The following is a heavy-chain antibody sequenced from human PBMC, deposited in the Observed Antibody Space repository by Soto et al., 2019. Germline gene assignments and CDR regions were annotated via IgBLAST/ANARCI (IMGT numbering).Heavy chain of an antibody. CDR1: GFTFSSYG. D-gene: IGHD3-22*01. J-gene: IGHJ4*02. Sequence: GGSLRLSCAASGFTFSSYGMHWVRQAPGKGLEWVAVISYDGSNKYYADSVKGRFTISRDNSKNTLYLQMNSLRAEDTAVYYCAKDLVKYYYDSSGLDYWGQGTLVTVSS. CDR2: ISYDGSNK. V-gene: IGHV3-30*18. CDR3: AKDLVKYYYDSSGLDY.